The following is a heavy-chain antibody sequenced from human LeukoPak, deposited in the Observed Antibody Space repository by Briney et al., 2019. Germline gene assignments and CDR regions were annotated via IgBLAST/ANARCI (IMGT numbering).Heavy chain of an antibody. CDR1: GFTFSSNA. CDR2: INYDGAYT. D-gene: IGHD3-16*01. V-gene: IGHV3-23*01. Sequence: GGSLRLSCATSGFTFSSNAMSWVRQAPGKGLEWVSGINYDGAYTNYADSVKGRFTISRDNSESTLYMQMNGLRAEDTAIYYCAKWGVDKGEWRHYVDYWGQGTLVIVSS. J-gene: IGHJ4*02. CDR3: AKWGVDKGEWRHYVDY.